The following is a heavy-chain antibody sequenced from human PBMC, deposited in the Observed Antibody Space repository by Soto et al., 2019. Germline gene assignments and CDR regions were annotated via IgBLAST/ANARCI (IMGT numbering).Heavy chain of an antibody. CDR3: ARTLNLIRGLSGWFAS. D-gene: IGHD3-10*01. CDR2: ISTNGGST. V-gene: IGHV3-64D*06. Sequence: GGSLRLSCSASGFTFSSYAMHWVRQAPGKGLEYVSSISTNGGSTHYADSVKGRFTLSRDNSKNTQYLQMSSLRADDTAVYYCARTLNLIRGLSGWFASCGQGSLVTGSS. J-gene: IGHJ5*01. CDR1: GFTFSSYA.